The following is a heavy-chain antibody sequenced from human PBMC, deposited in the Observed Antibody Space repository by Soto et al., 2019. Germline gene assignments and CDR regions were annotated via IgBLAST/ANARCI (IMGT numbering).Heavy chain of an antibody. Sequence: SETLSLTCTVPGGSISSSSYYWGWIRQPPGKGLEWIGSIYYSGSTYYNPSLKSRVTISVDTSKNQFSLKLSSVTAADTAVYYCVAAYYFDYWGQGTLVTVSS. D-gene: IGHD2-15*01. CDR3: VAAYYFDY. V-gene: IGHV4-39*01. J-gene: IGHJ4*02. CDR1: GGSISSSSYY. CDR2: IYYSGST.